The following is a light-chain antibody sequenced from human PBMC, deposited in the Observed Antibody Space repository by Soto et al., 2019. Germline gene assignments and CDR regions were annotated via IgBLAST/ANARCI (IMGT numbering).Light chain of an antibody. CDR3: QQYGSPWT. CDR2: GAS. V-gene: IGKV3-20*01. CDR1: QSVSSSY. J-gene: IGKJ1*01. Sequence: EIVLTQSPSTLSLSPGERATLSCRASQSVSSSYLAWYQQKPGQAPRLLIYGASSRATGIPDRFSGSGSGTDFTLTISRLEPEDFAVYYCQQYGSPWTFGQGTKVDIK.